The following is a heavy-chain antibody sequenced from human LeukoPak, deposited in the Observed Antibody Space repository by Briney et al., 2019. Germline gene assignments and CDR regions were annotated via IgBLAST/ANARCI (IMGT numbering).Heavy chain of an antibody. CDR2: INPNSGGT. J-gene: IGHJ4*02. CDR3: ARGDYYDSSGSDYFDY. Sequence: ASVKVSCKASGYTFNNYAINWVRQAPGQGLEWMGWINPNSGGTNYAQKFQGWVTMTRDTSISTAYMELSRLRSDDTAVYYCARGDYYDSSGSDYFDYWGQGTLVTVSS. V-gene: IGHV1-2*04. CDR1: GYTFNNYA. D-gene: IGHD3-22*01.